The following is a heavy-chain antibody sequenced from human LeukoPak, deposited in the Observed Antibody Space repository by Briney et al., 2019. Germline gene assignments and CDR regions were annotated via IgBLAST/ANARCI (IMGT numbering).Heavy chain of an antibody. CDR1: GFSFSSYV. CDR3: ARDPAKFWSGHDY. V-gene: IGHV3-23*01. J-gene: IGHJ4*02. CDR2: IDAGHTT. Sequence: GGSLRLSCVASGFSFSSYVMRWVRQAPGKGLEWVSSIDAGHTTYYAASVKGRFTISRDNSKNTLYVQMNSLRAEDTAVYYCARDPAKFWSGHDYWGQGTLVTVSS. D-gene: IGHD3-3*01.